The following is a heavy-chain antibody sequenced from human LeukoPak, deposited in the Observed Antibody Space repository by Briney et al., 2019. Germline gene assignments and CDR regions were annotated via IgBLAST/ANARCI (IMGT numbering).Heavy chain of an antibody. CDR3: ARDLGVYDFWSGYYY. CDR2: IYHSGST. J-gene: IGHJ4*02. V-gene: IGHV4-59*12. CDR1: GGSISTYY. D-gene: IGHD3-3*01. Sequence: SGTLSLTCTVSGGSISTYYWSWIRQPPGKGLEWIGYIYHSGSTYYNPSLKSRVTISVDRSKNQFSLKLSSVTAADTAVYYCARDLGVYDFWSGYYYWGQGTLVTVSS.